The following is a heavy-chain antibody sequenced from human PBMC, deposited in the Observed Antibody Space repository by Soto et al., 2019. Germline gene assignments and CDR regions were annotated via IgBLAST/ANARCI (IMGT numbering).Heavy chain of an antibody. J-gene: IGHJ3*02. CDR1: GGSISSGGYY. CDR2: IYYSGST. V-gene: IGHV4-31*03. Sequence: QVQLQESGPGLVKPSQTLSLTCTVSGGSISSGGYYWSWIRQHPGKGLEWIGYIYYSGSTYYNPSLKRRVTISVDTSKNQFSLKLSSVTAADTAVYYCARAPRPDYDMGVAFDIWGQGTMVTVSS. CDR3: ARAPRPDYDMGVAFDI. D-gene: IGHD3-22*01.